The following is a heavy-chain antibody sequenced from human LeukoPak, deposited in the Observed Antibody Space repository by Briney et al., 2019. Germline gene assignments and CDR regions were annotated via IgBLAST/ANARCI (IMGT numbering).Heavy chain of an antibody. D-gene: IGHD3-10*02. Sequence: SETLSLTCTVAGGSISSYFWSWIRQPPGKGLEWIGYIHYNGATNYNPSLKSRGTMSVDTSKNQFSLKLGSVTAADTAVYYCARDRTHYYDGGSFDYWGQGTLVTVSS. CDR1: GGSISSYF. V-gene: IGHV4-59*01. J-gene: IGHJ4*02. CDR3: ARDRTHYYDGGSFDY. CDR2: IHYNGAT.